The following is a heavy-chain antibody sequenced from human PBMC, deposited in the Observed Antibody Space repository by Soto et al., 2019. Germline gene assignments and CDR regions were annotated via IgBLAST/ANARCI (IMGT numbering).Heavy chain of an antibody. CDR3: ARDSTYYDYVWGSYRSPNWFVP. V-gene: IGHV1-3*01. Sequence: QVQLGQSGAEVKKPGASVKVSCKASGYTFTSYAMHWVRQAPGQRLEWMGWINAGNGNTKYSQKFQGRVTITRDTSASTAYMELSSLRSEDTAVYYCARDSTYYDYVWGSYRSPNWFVPWGQGTLVTVSS. CDR1: GYTFTSYA. CDR2: INAGNGNT. J-gene: IGHJ5*02. D-gene: IGHD3-16*02.